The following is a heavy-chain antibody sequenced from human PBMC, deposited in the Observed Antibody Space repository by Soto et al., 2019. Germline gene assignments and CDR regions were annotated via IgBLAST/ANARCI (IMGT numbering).Heavy chain of an antibody. Sequence: ASVKVSCKPSGYTFTGYYVHWVRQAPGQGLEWMGWINPNSGDTKYAQKFQGRVTMARDTSISTAYVELSGLRSDDTAVYYCARDFLKVISYGMDVWGQGTTVTVSS. CDR3: ARDFLKVISYGMDV. D-gene: IGHD2-21*01. J-gene: IGHJ6*02. CDR1: GYTFTGYY. CDR2: INPNSGDT. V-gene: IGHV1-2*02.